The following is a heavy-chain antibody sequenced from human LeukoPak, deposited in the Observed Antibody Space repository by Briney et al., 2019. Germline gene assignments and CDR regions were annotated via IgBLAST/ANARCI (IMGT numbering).Heavy chain of an antibody. CDR2: IYSAGST. CDR1: EFTVTSNY. V-gene: IGHV3-66*01. D-gene: IGHD6-6*01. Sequence: GGSLRLSCLASEFTVTSNYMTWVRQAPGRGLEWVSVIYSAGSTYYADSVKGRFIISRDTSKNTLYLQMNSLKVEDTAIYYCATDSGYSSSSLDYWGQGTLVTAS. CDR3: ATDSGYSSSSLDY. J-gene: IGHJ4*02.